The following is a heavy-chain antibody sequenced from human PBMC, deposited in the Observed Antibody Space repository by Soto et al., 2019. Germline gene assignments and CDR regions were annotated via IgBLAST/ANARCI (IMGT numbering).Heavy chain of an antibody. V-gene: IGHV1-18*01. D-gene: IGHD2-2*01. CDR1: GYTFSDYG. Sequence: ASVKVSCTTSGYTFSDYGITWVRHAPGQPLEWLGWISLYSDGTNYAQKFQGRVSMTTDTSTTTAYMELRSLRSDDTAVYYRARGVPGAEAWFGPWGQGTLVTVSS. J-gene: IGHJ5*02. CDR3: ARGVPGAEAWFGP. CDR2: ISLYSDGT.